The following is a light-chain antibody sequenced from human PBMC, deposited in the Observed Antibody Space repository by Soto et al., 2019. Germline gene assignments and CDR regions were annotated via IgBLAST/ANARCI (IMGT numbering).Light chain of an antibody. V-gene: IGKV1-5*01. Sequence: DIQMTQSPSALSASVGDTVTITCRASQSVSGWLAWYQQKPGKAPKLLIYDASNLESGVPSRFSGSGSGTEFTLTISSLQPDDFATYYCQQYNSYSRTFGQGTKVDIK. CDR1: QSVSGW. J-gene: IGKJ1*01. CDR3: QQYNSYSRT. CDR2: DAS.